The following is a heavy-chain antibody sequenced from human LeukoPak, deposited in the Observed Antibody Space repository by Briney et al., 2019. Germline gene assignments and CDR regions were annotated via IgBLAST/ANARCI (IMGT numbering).Heavy chain of an antibody. CDR1: GYTFTSYG. J-gene: IGHJ4*02. V-gene: IGHV1-18*01. D-gene: IGHD2-21*01. CDR2: INPYNGNR. CDR3: ARFQASAYRGFDY. Sequence: GASVKVSCKASGYTFTSYGISWVRQAPGQGLEWMGWINPYNGNRYYAKKFQDRFNMSTDTSTSTVYMDLRTLTSDDTAIYYCARFQASAYRGFDYWGQGTLITVSS.